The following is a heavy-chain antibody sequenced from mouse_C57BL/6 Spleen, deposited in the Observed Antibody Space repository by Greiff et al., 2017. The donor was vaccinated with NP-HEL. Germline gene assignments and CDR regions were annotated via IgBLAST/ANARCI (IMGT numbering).Heavy chain of an antibody. D-gene: IGHD1-1*01. Sequence: VQLQQSGAELVRPGASVTLSCKASGYTFTDYDMHWVKQTPVHGLEWIGAIDPETGGTAYNQKFKGKAILTADKSSSTAYMELRSLTSEDSAVYYCTRGIYGSSYDYAMDYWGQGTSVTVSS. CDR1: GYTFTDYD. J-gene: IGHJ4*01. V-gene: IGHV1-15*01. CDR3: TRGIYGSSYDYAMDY. CDR2: IDPETGGT.